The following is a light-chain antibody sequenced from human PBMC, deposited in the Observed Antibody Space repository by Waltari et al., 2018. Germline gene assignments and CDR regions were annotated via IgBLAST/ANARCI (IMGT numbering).Light chain of an antibody. J-gene: IGKJ1*01. CDR3: QQHNNSWT. V-gene: IGKV1-5*03. Sequence: DIQMTQSPSTLSASVGDKVTITCRASQSVANRVAWYRQKPGEAPKVLIYQASTLGTGVPSRFSGSGSGTEFTLTISRLQPDDFARYYCQQHNNSWTFGQGTTVEVK. CDR1: QSVANR. CDR2: QAS.